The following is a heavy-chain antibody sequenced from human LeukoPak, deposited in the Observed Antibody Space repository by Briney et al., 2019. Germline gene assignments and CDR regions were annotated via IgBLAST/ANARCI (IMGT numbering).Heavy chain of an antibody. J-gene: IGHJ6*03. V-gene: IGHV1-2*02. CDR2: INPNSGGT. Sequence: ASVKVSCKASGYTFSGYYMHWVRQAPGQGLEWMGWINPNSGGTNYAQKFQGRVTMARDTSISTAYMELSSLRSDDTAVYYCARALLCCSSTSCYASYYMDVWGKGTTVTVSS. CDR1: GYTFSGYY. CDR3: ARALLCCSSTSCYASYYMDV. D-gene: IGHD2-2*01.